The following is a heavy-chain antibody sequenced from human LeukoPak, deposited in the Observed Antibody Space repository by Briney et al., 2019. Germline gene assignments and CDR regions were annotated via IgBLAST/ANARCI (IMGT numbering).Heavy chain of an antibody. V-gene: IGHV3-33*01. Sequence: PGGSLRLSCAASGFTFSSYGMHWVRQAPGKGLEWVAVIWYDGSNKYYADSVKGRFTISRDNSKNTLYLQMNSLRAEDTAVYYCARVPSSWYGDYYYGMDVWGQGTTVTVSS. CDR1: GFTFSSYG. CDR2: IWYDGSNK. CDR3: ARVPSSWYGDYYYGMDV. J-gene: IGHJ6*02. D-gene: IGHD6-13*01.